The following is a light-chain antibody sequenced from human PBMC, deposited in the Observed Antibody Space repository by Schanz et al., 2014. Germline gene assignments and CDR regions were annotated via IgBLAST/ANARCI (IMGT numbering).Light chain of an antibody. CDR1: QDISNY. CDR3: QQSYSTLVT. CDR2: DAS. V-gene: IGKV1-33*01. Sequence: DIQMTQSPSSLSASVGDRVTITCQASQDISNYLNWYQQKPGKAPKLLIYDASNLETGVPSRFSGSGSGTDFTLTISSLQPEDFATYYCQQSYSTLVTFGGGTKVEI. J-gene: IGKJ4*01.